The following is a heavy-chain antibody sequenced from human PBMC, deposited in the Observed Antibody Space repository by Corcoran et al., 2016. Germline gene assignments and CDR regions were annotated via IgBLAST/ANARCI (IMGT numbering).Heavy chain of an antibody. Sequence: EVHLVESGGGLVQPGGSLRLSCAASGFTFRSYWMHWIRQAPGKGLVWVSHIKSDGAGASYADSVKGRCTISRDDAKNTVYLQMNSLRVEDTAVFYCARYVAYGSCDWGQGTLGTVAS. V-gene: IGHV3-74*01. D-gene: IGHD6-19*01. CDR2: IKSDGAGA. CDR3: ARYVAYGSCD. CDR1: GFTFRSYW. J-gene: IGHJ4*02.